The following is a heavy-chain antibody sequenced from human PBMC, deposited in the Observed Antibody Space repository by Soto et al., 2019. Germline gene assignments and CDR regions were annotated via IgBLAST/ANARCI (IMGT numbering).Heavy chain of an antibody. CDR3: ARQHGGNPVAGRAEAFDI. CDR2: FDPSDSYI. V-gene: IGHV5-10-1*01. CDR1: GYSFTSYW. Sequence: GESLKISCRAFGYSFTSYWITWVRQTPEKDLEWMGRFDPSDSYINYSPSFQGHVTISADKSISTAYLQWSSLKASDTAMYYCARQHGGNPVAGRAEAFDIWGQGTMVTVS. J-gene: IGHJ3*02. D-gene: IGHD2-15*01.